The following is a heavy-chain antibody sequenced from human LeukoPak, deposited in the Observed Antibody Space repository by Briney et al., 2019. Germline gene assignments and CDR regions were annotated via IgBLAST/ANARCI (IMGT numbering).Heavy chain of an antibody. Sequence: GRSLRLSCAVSGFTFSSYAMSWVRQAPGKGLEWVSAISGSGGSTYYADSVKGRFTISRDNSKNTLYLQMNSLRAEDTAVYYCAKEDIVVVPAANGGPDYWGQGTLVTVSS. CDR2: ISGSGGST. V-gene: IGHV3-23*01. D-gene: IGHD2-2*01. J-gene: IGHJ4*02. CDR1: GFTFSSYA. CDR3: AKEDIVVVPAANGGPDY.